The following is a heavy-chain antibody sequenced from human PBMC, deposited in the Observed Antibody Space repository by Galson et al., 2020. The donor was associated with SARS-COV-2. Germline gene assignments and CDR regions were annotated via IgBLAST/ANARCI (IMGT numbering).Heavy chain of an antibody. CDR2: IYTSGST. D-gene: IGHD4-17*01. J-gene: IGHJ6*03. Sequence: SETLSLTCTVSGGSISSGSYYWSWIRQPAGKGLEWIGRIYTSGSTNYNPSLKSRVTISVDTSKNQFSLKLSSVTAADTAVYYCARDHGYIGRGGDSIYYMDVWGKGTTVTISS. CDR3: ARDHGYIGRGGDSIYYMDV. CDR1: GGSISSGSYY. V-gene: IGHV4-61*02.